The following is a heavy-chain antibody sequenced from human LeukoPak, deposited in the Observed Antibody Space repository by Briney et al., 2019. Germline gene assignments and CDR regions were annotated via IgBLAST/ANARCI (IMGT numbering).Heavy chain of an antibody. CDR3: ARSQGAHCGGDCWPSLGWYFDL. CDR1: GGSISSSSYY. J-gene: IGHJ2*01. Sequence: PSETLSLTRTVSGGSISSSSYYWGWIRQPPGKGLEWIGSIYYSGSTYYNPSLKSRVTISVDTSKNQFSLKLSSVTAADTAVYYCARSQGAHCGGDCWPSLGWYFDLWGRGTLVTVSS. CDR2: IYYSGST. V-gene: IGHV4-39*07. D-gene: IGHD2-21*02.